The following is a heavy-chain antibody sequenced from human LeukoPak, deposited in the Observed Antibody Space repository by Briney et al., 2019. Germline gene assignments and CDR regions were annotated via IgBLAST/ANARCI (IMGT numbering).Heavy chain of an antibody. CDR3: ARQVGYGGNLFDY. D-gene: IGHD4-17*01. CDR2: IYYSGST. CDR1: GGSISSSSYY. J-gene: IGHJ4*02. Sequence: SETLSLTCTVSGGSISSSSYYWGWIRQPPGKGLEWIGSIYYSGSTYYNPSLKGRVTISVDTSKNQFSLKLSSVTAADTAVYYCARQVGYGGNLFDYWGQGTLVTVSS. V-gene: IGHV4-39*01.